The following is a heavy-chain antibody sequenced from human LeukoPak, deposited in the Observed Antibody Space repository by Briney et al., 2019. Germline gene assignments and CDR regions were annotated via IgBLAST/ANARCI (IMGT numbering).Heavy chain of an antibody. J-gene: IGHJ6*03. V-gene: IGHV4-4*07. CDR1: GGSISSYY. Sequence: SETLSLTCTVSGGSISSYYWSWIRQPAGKGLEWIGRIYTSGSTNYNASLKSRVSMSVDTSKNQFSLKLSSVSAADTAVYYCARQQKGYCSSTSCYRPMDVWGKGTTVTVSS. D-gene: IGHD2-2*01. CDR3: ARQQKGYCSSTSCYRPMDV. CDR2: IYTSGST.